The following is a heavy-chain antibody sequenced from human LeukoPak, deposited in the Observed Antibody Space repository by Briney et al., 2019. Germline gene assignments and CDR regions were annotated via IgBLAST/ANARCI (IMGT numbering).Heavy chain of an antibody. Sequence: SETLSLTCTVSGGSISNYYWSWIRQPPGKGLEWIGYIYYSGSTNYNPSLKSRVIISGDTSKSQFSLKLSSVTAADTAMYYCARAHSGDGYNIAFGIWGQGTMVTVSS. CDR1: GGSISNYY. D-gene: IGHD5-24*01. CDR3: ARAHSGDGYNIAFGI. V-gene: IGHV4-59*01. J-gene: IGHJ3*02. CDR2: IYYSGST.